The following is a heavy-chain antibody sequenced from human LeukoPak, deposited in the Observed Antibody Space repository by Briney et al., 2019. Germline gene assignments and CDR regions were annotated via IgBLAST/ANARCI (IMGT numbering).Heavy chain of an antibody. CDR3: ARGGYYDFWSGYSYYFDY. CDR2: INHSGST. V-gene: IGHV4-31*03. J-gene: IGHJ4*02. CDR1: GGSISSGGYY. D-gene: IGHD3-3*01. Sequence: SQTLSLTCTVSGGSISSGGYYWSWIRQHPGKGLEWIGEINHSGSTNYNPSLKSRVTISVDTSKNQFSLKLSSVTAADTAVYYCARGGYYDFWSGYSYYFDYWGQGTLVTVSS.